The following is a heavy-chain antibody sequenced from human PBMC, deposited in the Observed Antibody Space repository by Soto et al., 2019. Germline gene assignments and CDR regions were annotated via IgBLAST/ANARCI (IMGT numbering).Heavy chain of an antibody. V-gene: IGHV4-59*01. J-gene: IGHJ4*02. CDR2: VYYSGST. D-gene: IGHD1-26*01. CDR3: ARDRGAQGVGATSV. CDR1: GGSITSYY. Sequence: SETLSLTCTVSGGSITSYYWTWVRQPPGKGLESIGYVYYSGSTNYNPSLKSRVTISVDTSKNQFSLKLSSVTAADTAVYYCARDRGAQGVGATSVWGQGTLVTVSS.